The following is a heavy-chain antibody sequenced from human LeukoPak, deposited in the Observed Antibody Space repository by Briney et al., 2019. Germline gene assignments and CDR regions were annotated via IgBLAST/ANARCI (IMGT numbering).Heavy chain of an antibody. CDR2: ISYDGSNK. D-gene: IGHD5-12*01. CDR1: GFTFSSYA. V-gene: IGHV3-30*04. J-gene: IGHJ4*02. CDR3: AREVYSGYHFDY. Sequence: GRSLRLSCAASGFTFSSYAMHRVRQAPGKGLGWVAVISYDGSNKYYADSVKGRFTISRDNSKNTLYLQMNSLRAEDTAVYYCAREVYSGYHFDYWGQGTLVTVSS.